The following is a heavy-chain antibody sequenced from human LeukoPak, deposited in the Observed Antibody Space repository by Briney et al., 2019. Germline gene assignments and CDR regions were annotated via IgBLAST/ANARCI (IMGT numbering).Heavy chain of an antibody. CDR2: ISGSGGST. D-gene: IGHD6-13*01. J-gene: IGHJ4*02. CDR3: ANLAAAGIFDY. CDR1: GFTFSSYT. Sequence: GRSLRLSCAASGFTFSSYTMSWVRQAPGKGLEWVSAISGSGGSTYYADSVKGRFTISRDNSKNTLYLQMNSLRAEDTAVYYCANLAAAGIFDYWGQGTLVTVSS. V-gene: IGHV3-23*01.